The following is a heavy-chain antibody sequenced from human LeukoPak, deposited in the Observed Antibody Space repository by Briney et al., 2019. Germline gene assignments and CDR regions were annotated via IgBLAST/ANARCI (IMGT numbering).Heavy chain of an antibody. V-gene: IGHV4-34*01. J-gene: IGHJ4*02. CDR2: IDHSGFT. D-gene: IGHD3-22*01. CDR3: ARGPPRDYGTSGFYYNY. CDR1: PASINGYY. Sequence: PSETLSLTCTVSPASINGYYWSWIRQPPGKGLEWIGEIDHSGFTIYNPSLKSRVAISEDTSKNQFSLKLSSVTAADTAVYYCARGPPRDYGTSGFYYNYWGQGTLVTVSS.